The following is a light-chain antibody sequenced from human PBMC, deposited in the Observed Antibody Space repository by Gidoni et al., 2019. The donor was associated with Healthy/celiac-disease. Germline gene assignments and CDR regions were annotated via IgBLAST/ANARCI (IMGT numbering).Light chain of an antibody. CDR1: QSISSW. J-gene: IGKJ2*01. CDR3: QQYNSYSYT. V-gene: IGKV1-5*03. CDR2: KAY. Sequence: DIQLTQSPSTLSASVGDRVTITCRASQSISSWLAWYQQKPGKAPKLLIYKAYSVESGVPSRFSGSGAGTEFTLTISSLQPDDFATYYCQQYNSYSYTFGQGTKLEIK.